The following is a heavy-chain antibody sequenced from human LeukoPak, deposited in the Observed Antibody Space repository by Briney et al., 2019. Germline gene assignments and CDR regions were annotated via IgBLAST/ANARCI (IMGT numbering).Heavy chain of an antibody. CDR2: IYYTGTT. V-gene: IGHV4-39*01. CDR1: GGSISSASYY. J-gene: IGHJ6*02. CDR3: ARRYNHYYYGMDV. D-gene: IGHD1-1*01. Sequence: SETLSLTCNVSGGSISSASYYWGWLRQPPGKGLEWIGSIYYTGTTYQSPSLKSRVTISVHTSKNQFSLKLSSVTAADTAVYYCARRYNHYYYGMDVWGQGTTVTVSS.